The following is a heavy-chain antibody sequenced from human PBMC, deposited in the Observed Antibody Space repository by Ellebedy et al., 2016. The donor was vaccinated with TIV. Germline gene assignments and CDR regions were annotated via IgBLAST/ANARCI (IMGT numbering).Heavy chain of an antibody. Sequence: GESLKISCAASGFTFSTYAMSWVRQAPGKGLEWVSGISGSGADTYSADSVKGRFTISRDTSKNTLFLQMNSLRAEDTAVYYCAKVGGDSGRIQYFDSWGQGTLVTVSS. V-gene: IGHV3-23*01. D-gene: IGHD3-10*01. CDR3: AKVGGDSGRIQYFDS. CDR2: ISGSGADT. J-gene: IGHJ4*02. CDR1: GFTFSTYA.